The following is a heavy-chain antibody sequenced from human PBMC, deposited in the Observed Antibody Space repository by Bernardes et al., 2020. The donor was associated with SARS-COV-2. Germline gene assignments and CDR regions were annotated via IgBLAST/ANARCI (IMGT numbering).Heavy chain of an antibody. CDR1: GFIFNDYG. CDR2: IWYDGSNK. CDR3: ARDPYCSSSRCHVPVFDY. Sequence: GSLSPPCAASGFIFNDYGMHWVRQAPGKGLELVAVIWYDGSNKYYADSVKGRFTISRDNSMNTLYLQMNSLRAEDTAVYYCARDPYCSSSRCHVPVFDYWGQGTLVTVSS. J-gene: IGHJ4*02. V-gene: IGHV3-33*01. D-gene: IGHD2-2*01.